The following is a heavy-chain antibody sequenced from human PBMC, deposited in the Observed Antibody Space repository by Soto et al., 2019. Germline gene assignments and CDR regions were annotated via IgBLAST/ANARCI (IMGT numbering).Heavy chain of an antibody. CDR3: AKLGRVAPDY. J-gene: IGHJ4*02. V-gene: IGHV4-59*12. Sequence: SETLSLTCTVSGGSISSYYWSWIRQPPGKGLEWIGYIYYSGSTYYADSVKGRFTISRDNSKNTLYLQMNSLRAEDTAVYYCAKLGRVAPDYWGQGTLVTVSS. CDR1: GGSISSYY. D-gene: IGHD3-3*01. CDR2: IYYSGST.